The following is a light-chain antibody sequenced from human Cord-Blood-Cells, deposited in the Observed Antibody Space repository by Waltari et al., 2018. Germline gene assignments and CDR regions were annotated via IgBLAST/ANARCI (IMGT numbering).Light chain of an antibody. J-gene: IGKJ4*01. CDR1: QSVSSN. CDR2: GAS. V-gene: IGKV3D-15*01. Sequence: EIVMTQSPATLSVSPGERATLSCRASQSVSSNLAWYQQKPGQAPRLLIYGASIRATGIPAMFSGSGSGTEFTLTISSLQSEDFAVYYCQQYNNWPPLTFGGGTKVEIK. CDR3: QQYNNWPPLT.